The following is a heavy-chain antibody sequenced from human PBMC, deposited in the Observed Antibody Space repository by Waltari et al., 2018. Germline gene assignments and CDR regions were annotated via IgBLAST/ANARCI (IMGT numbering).Heavy chain of an antibody. D-gene: IGHD2-15*01. Sequence: QVQLVQSGAEVKKPGSSVKVSCKASGGTFSSYAISWVRQAPGQGLEWMGRIIPILGIANYAQKFQGRVTITADESTSKAYMELSSLRSEDTAVYYCARAGYCSGGSCYRGRGAFDIWGQGTMVTVSS. CDR2: IIPILGIA. J-gene: IGHJ3*02. V-gene: IGHV1-69*04. CDR1: GGTFSSYA. CDR3: ARAGYCSGGSCYRGRGAFDI.